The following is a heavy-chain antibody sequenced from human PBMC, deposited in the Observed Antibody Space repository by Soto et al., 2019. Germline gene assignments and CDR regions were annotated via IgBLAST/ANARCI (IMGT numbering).Heavy chain of an antibody. CDR3: AREWRDYYFDY. V-gene: IGHV4-31*03. CDR2: IYYSGST. Sequence: QVQLQESGPGLVKPSQILSLTCTVSGGSISSGGYYWSWIRQHPGKGLEWIGYIYYSGSTYYNPSHKSRVTISVDTSKNQFSLKLSSVTAADTAVYYCAREWRDYYFDYWGQGTLVTVSS. CDR1: GGSISSGGYY. J-gene: IGHJ4*02.